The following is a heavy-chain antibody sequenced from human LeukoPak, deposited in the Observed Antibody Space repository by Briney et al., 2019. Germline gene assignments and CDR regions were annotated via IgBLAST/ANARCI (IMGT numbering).Heavy chain of an antibody. V-gene: IGHV4-4*07. Sequence: SETLSLTCTVSGGSISSYYWSWIRQPAGKGLEWIGRIYTSGSTNYNPSLKSRVTMSVDTSKNQFSLKLSSVTAADTAVYYCARGPYYYDSSGYPPLYYFDYWGQGTLVTVSS. J-gene: IGHJ4*02. CDR1: GGSISSYY. D-gene: IGHD3-22*01. CDR2: IYTSGST. CDR3: ARGPYYYDSSGYPPLYYFDY.